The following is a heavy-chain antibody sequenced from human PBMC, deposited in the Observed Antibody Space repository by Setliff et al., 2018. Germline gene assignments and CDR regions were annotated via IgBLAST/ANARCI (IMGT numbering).Heavy chain of an antibody. V-gene: IGHV4-59*02. CDR1: GVSVSSYY. Sequence: SETLSLTCNVSGVSVSSYYWSWIRQPPGKGLESIGYIQKSGSTNYNPSLMSRVSISVDTSKNQFSLKLRSVTAADTAVYYCARLSWNGLRYYGLDVWGQGTTVTVSS. D-gene: IGHD3-3*01. J-gene: IGHJ6*02. CDR2: IQKSGST. CDR3: ARLSWNGLRYYGLDV.